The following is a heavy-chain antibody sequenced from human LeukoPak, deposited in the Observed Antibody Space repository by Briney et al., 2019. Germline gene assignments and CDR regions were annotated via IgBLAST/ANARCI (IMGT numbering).Heavy chain of an antibody. V-gene: IGHV4-59*01. CDR1: GGSISSYY. CDR3: SLPLTSLYYFDY. CDR2: IYYSGST. D-gene: IGHD1-20*01. Sequence: SETLSLTCTVSGGSISSYYWSWIRQPPGKGLEWIGYIYYSGSTNYNPSLKSRVTISVDTSKNQFSLKLSSVTAADTAVYYCSLPLTSLYYFDYWGQGTLVTVSS. J-gene: IGHJ4*02.